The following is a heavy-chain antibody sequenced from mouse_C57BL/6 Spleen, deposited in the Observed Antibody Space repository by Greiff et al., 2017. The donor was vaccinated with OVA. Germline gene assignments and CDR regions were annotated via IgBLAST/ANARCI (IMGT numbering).Heavy chain of an antibody. CDR1: GFAFSSYW. V-gene: IGHV1-80*01. CDR3: ARSRTAQAPFAY. J-gene: IGHJ3*01. Sequence: VQLQQSGAELVQPGASVKLSCKASGFAFSSYWMNWVKPRPGKGLEWFGQIYPGDGDSTYNGKFKGKATLTADKSSSTAYMQLNGLTSEDCAIYFCARSRTAQAPFAYWGQGTLVTVSA. D-gene: IGHD3-2*02. CDR2: IYPGDGDS.